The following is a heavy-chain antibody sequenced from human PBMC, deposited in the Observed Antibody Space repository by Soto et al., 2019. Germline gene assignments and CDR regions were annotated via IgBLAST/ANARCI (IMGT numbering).Heavy chain of an antibody. CDR1: GYIFSDYG. CDR2: ISAYNGNT. CDR3: ARPVTSPDHLDI. Sequence: ASVKVSCKSSGYIFSDYGITWVRQAPGQGLEWMGWISAYNGNTDYAQKFQDRLTLATDTSTSTAYMELRSLRSDDAALYYCARPVTSPDHLDIWGQGTMVTV. V-gene: IGHV1-18*01. J-gene: IGHJ3*02. D-gene: IGHD4-4*01.